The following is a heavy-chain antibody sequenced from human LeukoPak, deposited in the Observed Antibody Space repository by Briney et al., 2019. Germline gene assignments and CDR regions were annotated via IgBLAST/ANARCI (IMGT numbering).Heavy chain of an antibody. CDR1: GFTFSSYW. D-gene: IGHD3-10*01. J-gene: IGHJ4*02. CDR2: IRSKAYGGTT. Sequence: GGSLRLSCAASGFTFSSYWMSWVRQAPGKGLEWVGFIRSKAYGGTTEYAASVKGRFTISRDDSKSIAYLQMNSLKTEDTAVYYCTRALRTYYYGSGSFVYYFDCWGQGTLVTVSS. V-gene: IGHV3-49*04. CDR3: TRALRTYYYGSGSFVYYFDC.